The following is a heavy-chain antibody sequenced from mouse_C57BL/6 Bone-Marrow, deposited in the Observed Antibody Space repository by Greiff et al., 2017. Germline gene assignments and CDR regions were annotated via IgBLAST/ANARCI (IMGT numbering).Heavy chain of an antibody. CDR3: ARHDYSWFAY. CDR2: ISSGGSYT. CDR1: GFTFSSYG. Sequence: EVMLVESGGDLVKPGGSLKLSCAASGFTFSSYGMSWVRQTPDKRLEWVATISSGGSYTYYPDSVKGRFTISIDNAKNTLYLQMSSLKSEDTAMYYCARHDYSWFAYWGQGTLVTVSA. J-gene: IGHJ3*01. V-gene: IGHV5-6*01. D-gene: IGHD2-4*01.